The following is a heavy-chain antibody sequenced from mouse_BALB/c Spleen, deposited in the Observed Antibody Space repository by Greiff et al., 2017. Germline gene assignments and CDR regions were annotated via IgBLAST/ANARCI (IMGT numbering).Heavy chain of an antibody. D-gene: IGHD1-2*01. CDR3: ARDGGRLRSYFDV. J-gene: IGHJ1*01. CDR2: IWAGGST. Sequence: VMLVESGPGLVAPSQSLSITCTVSGFSLTSYGVHWVRQPPGKGLEWLGVIWAGGSTNYNSALMSRLSISKDNSKSQVFLKMNSLQTDDTAMYYCARDGGRLRSYFDVWGAGTTVTVSS. V-gene: IGHV2-9*02. CDR1: GFSLTSYG.